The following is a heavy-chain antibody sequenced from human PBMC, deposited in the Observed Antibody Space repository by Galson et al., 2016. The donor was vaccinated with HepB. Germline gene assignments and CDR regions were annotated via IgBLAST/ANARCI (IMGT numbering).Heavy chain of an antibody. CDR3: ARTKAVRVRGSTSWYAGVRRGIFDY. CDR1: GGSINSSSYY. D-gene: IGHD6-13*01. Sequence: SETLSLTCSVSGGSINSSSYYWGWIRQPPGKGLEWIGSIYNSGSTYYNPSLKSRVTISVDTSKNQFSLKLNSVTAADTAVYYCARTKAVRVRGSTSWYAGVRRGIFDYWGQGTLVTVSS. V-gene: IGHV4-39*01. J-gene: IGHJ4*02. CDR2: IYNSGST.